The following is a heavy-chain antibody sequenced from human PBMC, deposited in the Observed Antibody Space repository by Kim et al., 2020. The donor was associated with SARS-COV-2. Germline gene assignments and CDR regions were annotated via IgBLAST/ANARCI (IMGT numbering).Heavy chain of an antibody. D-gene: IGHD6-19*01. CDR1: GFTFSSYW. V-gene: IGHV3-7*01. J-gene: IGHJ3*02. CDR3: ARDGDVYSSGKGAFDI. CDR2: IKQDGSQK. Sequence: GGSLRLSCAASGFTFSSYWMNWVRQAPGKGLEWVANIKQDGSQKYYVDSVKGRFTISRDNAKNSLYLQMNSLRAEDTAVYYCARDGDVYSSGKGAFDIWGQGTLVTVSS.